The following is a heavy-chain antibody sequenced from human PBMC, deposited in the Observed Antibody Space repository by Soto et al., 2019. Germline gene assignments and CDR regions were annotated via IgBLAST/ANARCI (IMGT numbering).Heavy chain of an antibody. Sequence: SETPSLTCAVSGESISISSYYWCWIRQPPGKGLEWIGYIYYSGSTNYNPSLKSRVTISVDTSKNQFSLKLSSVTAADTAVYYCARMTDYYGSGPNWFDPWGQGTLVTVSS. V-gene: IGHV4-61*01. J-gene: IGHJ5*02. CDR2: IYYSGST. CDR1: GESISISSYY. CDR3: ARMTDYYGSGPNWFDP. D-gene: IGHD3-10*01.